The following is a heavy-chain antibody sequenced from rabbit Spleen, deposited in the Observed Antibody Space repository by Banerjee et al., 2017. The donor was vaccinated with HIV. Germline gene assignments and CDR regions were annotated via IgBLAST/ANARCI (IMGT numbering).Heavy chain of an antibody. D-gene: IGHD4-2*01. J-gene: IGHJ4*01. Sequence: QEQLVESGGGLVKPGASLTLTCKASGFSFSNKAVMCWVRQAPGKGLEWIACINAVTGKAVYASWAKGRFTFSKTSSTAVTLQMTSLTAADTATYFCARGFAGANGHDFNLWGPGTLVTVS. V-gene: IGHV1S45*01. CDR2: INAVTGKA. CDR3: ARGFAGANGHDFNL. CDR1: GFSFSNKAV.